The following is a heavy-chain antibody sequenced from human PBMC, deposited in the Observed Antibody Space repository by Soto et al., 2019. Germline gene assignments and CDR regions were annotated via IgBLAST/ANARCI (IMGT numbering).Heavy chain of an antibody. CDR1: GGSISSSSYY. Sequence: SETLSLTCTVSGGSISSSSYYWGWIRQPPGKGLEWIGSIYYSGSTYYNPSLKSRVTISVDTSKNQFSLKLSSVTAADTAVYYCASWEDTAMVWHYYGMDVWGQGTTVTVSS. CDR2: IYYSGST. CDR3: ASWEDTAMVWHYYGMDV. J-gene: IGHJ6*02. V-gene: IGHV4-39*01. D-gene: IGHD5-18*01.